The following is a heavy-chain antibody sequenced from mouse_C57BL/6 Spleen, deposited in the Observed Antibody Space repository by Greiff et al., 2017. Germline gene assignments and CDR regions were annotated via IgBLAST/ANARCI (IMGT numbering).Heavy chain of an antibody. Sequence: EVQLQQSGAELVRPGASVKLSCTASGFTIKDDYMHWVKQRPEQGLEWIGWIDPENGDTEYASKFQGKATITADTASNTASLQLSILTSEDTSVYYCATGHYYGSSYNWYFDVWGTGTTVTVSS. V-gene: IGHV14-4*01. CDR1: GFTIKDDY. CDR2: IDPENGDT. J-gene: IGHJ1*03. D-gene: IGHD1-1*01. CDR3: ATGHYYGSSYNWYFDV.